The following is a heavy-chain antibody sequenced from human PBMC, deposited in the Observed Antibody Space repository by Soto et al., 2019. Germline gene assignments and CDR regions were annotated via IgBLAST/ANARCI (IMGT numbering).Heavy chain of an antibody. CDR1: GFTFSTFA. CDR2: ISYDGSNE. Sequence: GESLKISCAASGFTFSTFAMHWVRQAPGKGLDWVAVISYDGSNEYYADSVKGRFTISRDNSKNTLYLQMNSLRSEDTAVYYCARDPAGGSGHYYLFDYWGQGTLVTVSS. J-gene: IGHJ4*02. V-gene: IGHV3-30-3*01. CDR3: ARDPAGGSGHYYLFDY. D-gene: IGHD3-22*01.